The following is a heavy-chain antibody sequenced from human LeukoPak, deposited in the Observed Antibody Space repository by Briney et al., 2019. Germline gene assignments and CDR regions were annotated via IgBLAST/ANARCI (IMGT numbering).Heavy chain of an antibody. J-gene: IGHJ4*02. Sequence: PGGSLRLSCAASGFTFSSYSIHWVRQAPGKGLEWVAVKSYDGSNKYYADSVKGRFTISRDNSKNTLYLQMNSLRAEDTAVYYCARDGGEQLVGPFDYWGQGTLVTVSS. CDR3: ARDGGEQLVGPFDY. CDR2: KSYDGSNK. D-gene: IGHD6-6*01. V-gene: IGHV3-30-3*01. CDR1: GFTFSSYS.